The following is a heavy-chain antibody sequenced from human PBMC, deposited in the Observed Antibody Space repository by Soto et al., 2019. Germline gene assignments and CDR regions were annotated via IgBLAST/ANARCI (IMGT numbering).Heavy chain of an antibody. J-gene: IGHJ4*02. CDR2: IVPIYRTA. Sequence: QVQLVQSGAEVKTPGSSLKVSCKASGGTFSSYRINWVRQAPGQGLEWMGGIVPIYRTADYAQKFQGRVTITADESARTAYMELRSLKSQDTAVYYCARDSGAKLSSSWGQGTLVTVSS. V-gene: IGHV1-69*01. CDR3: ARDSGAKLSSS. CDR1: GGTFSSYR. D-gene: IGHD6-13*01.